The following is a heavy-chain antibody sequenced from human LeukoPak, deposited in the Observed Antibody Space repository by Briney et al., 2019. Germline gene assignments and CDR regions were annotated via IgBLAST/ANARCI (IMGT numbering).Heavy chain of an antibody. D-gene: IGHD3-10*01. J-gene: IGHJ3*02. CDR3: ARNVRIFLDI. CDR1: GYTFTSYG. CDR2: IDPNGGGA. Sequence: ASVTVSCKASGYTFTSYGISWVRQAPGQGLEWMGWIDPNGGGADYAQKFQGRVTMTRDTSISTVYMELSRLRSDDTALYYCARNVRIFLDIRGRGTMPTAPS. V-gene: IGHV1-2*02.